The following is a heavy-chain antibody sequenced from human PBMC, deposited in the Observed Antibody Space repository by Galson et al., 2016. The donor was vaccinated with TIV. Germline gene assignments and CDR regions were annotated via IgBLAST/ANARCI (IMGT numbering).Heavy chain of an antibody. J-gene: IGHJ6*03. D-gene: IGHD3-10*01. V-gene: IGHV4-34*01. CDR3: AREKVWGGREAGSEAFPYSFFMDV. CDR1: GGSFSGDY. Sequence: LSLTCAVYGGSFSGDYWSWIRQSPGKGLEWIGEINYLGATSYNPSLKSRVTISVDTSKNQFSLKMISLTAADTAVYYCAREKVWGGREAGSEAFPYSFFMDVWGKGTTVTISS. CDR2: INYLGAT.